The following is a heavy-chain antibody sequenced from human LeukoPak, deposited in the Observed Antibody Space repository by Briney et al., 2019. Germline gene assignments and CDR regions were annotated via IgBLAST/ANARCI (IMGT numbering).Heavy chain of an antibody. D-gene: IGHD3-22*01. CDR1: GYTLTELS. CDR2: FDPEDGET. CDR3: ARATYYYDSSGNYYFDY. V-gene: IGHV1-24*01. J-gene: IGHJ4*02. Sequence: ASVKVSCKVSGYTLTELSMHWVRQAPGKGLEWMGGFDPEDGETIYAQKFQGRVTMTEDTSTDTAYMELSSLRSEDMAVYYCARATYYYDSSGNYYFDYWGQGTLVTVSS.